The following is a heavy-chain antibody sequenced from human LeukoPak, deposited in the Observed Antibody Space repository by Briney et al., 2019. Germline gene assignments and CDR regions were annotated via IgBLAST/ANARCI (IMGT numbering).Heavy chain of an antibody. Sequence: ASVKVSCKASGYTFTSYDINWVRQATGQGLEWMGWMNPNSGNTGYAQKFQGRVTMTRNTSISTAHMELSSLRSEDTAVYYCARKGITMVRGWYYYYGMDVWGQGTTVTVSS. J-gene: IGHJ6*02. CDR3: ARKGITMVRGWYYYYGMDV. CDR2: MNPNSGNT. CDR1: GYTFTSYD. D-gene: IGHD3-10*01. V-gene: IGHV1-8*01.